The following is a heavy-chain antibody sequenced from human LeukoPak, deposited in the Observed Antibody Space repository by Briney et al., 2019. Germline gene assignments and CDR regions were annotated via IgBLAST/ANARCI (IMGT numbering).Heavy chain of an antibody. CDR3: ARGLQGVIDP. CDR2: INHSGST. J-gene: IGHJ5*02. V-gene: IGHV4-34*01. D-gene: IGHD2-21*01. Sequence: SETLSLTCAVYGGSFSGYYWSWIRQPPGKGLEWIGEINHSGSTNYNPSLKSRVTISVDTSKNQFSLKLSSVTAADTAVYYCARGLQGVIDPWGQGTLVTVPS. CDR1: GGSFSGYY.